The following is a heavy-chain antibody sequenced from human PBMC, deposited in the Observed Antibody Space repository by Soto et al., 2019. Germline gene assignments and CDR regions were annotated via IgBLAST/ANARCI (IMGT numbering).Heavy chain of an antibody. D-gene: IGHD5-18*01. J-gene: IGHJ4*02. CDR3: ARDVRGIQLWLG. Sequence: QVQLVQSGAEVKKPGSSVKVSCKASGGTFSSYTISWVRQAPGQGLEWMGRIIPILGIANYAQKFQGRVTITADKSTSTAYMELSSLRSEDTAVYYCARDVRGIQLWLGWGQGTLVTVSS. CDR1: GGTFSSYT. CDR2: IIPILGIA. V-gene: IGHV1-69*08.